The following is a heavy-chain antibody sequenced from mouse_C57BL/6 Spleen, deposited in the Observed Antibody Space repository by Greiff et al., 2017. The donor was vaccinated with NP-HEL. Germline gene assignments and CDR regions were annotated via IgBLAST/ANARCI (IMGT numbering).Heavy chain of an antibody. J-gene: IGHJ4*01. D-gene: IGHD3-2*02. Sequence: EVKLVESGGGLVQPKGSLKLSCAASGFSFNTYAMNWVRQAPGKGLEWVARIRSKSNNYATYYADSVKDRFTISRDDSESMLYLQMNNLKTEDTAMYYCVRSSGSRAMDYWGQGTSVTVSS. CDR3: VRSSGSRAMDY. CDR1: GFSFNTYA. CDR2: IRSKSNNYAT. V-gene: IGHV10-1*01.